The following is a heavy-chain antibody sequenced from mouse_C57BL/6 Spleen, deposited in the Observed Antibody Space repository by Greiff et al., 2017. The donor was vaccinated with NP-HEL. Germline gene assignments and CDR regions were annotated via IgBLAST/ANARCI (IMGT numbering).Heavy chain of an antibody. CDR1: GYTFTDYN. V-gene: IGHV1-22*01. CDR3: ARYYGSSY. D-gene: IGHD1-1*01. Sequence: EVKLMESGPELVKPGASVKMSCKASGYTFTDYNMNWVKQSHGKSLEWIGYINPNNGGTTYNQKFKGKATLTVNKSSSTAYMELRSLTSEDSAVYYCARYYGSSYWGQGTTLTVSS. J-gene: IGHJ2*01. CDR2: INPNNGGT.